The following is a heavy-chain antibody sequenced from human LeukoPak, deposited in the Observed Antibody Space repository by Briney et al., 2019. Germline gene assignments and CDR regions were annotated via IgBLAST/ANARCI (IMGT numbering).Heavy chain of an antibody. CDR3: ARNTSSSPWFDP. V-gene: IGHV4-61*01. CDR1: GDSGASSGSYW. CDR2: VHSSGST. D-gene: IGHD6-6*01. J-gene: IGHJ5*02. Sequence: SETLSLTCDVSGDSGASSGSYWSGWFRQPPGKGLEWIGYVHSSGSTKYNSSLGSRVTISMDTSRNQFSLEVTSVTAADTAVYYCARNTSSSPWFDPWGQGTLVTVSS.